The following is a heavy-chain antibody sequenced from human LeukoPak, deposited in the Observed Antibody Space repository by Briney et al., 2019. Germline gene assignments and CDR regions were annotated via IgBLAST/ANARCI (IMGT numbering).Heavy chain of an antibody. CDR2: IYYSGST. Sequence: SETLSLTCTVSGGSISSYYWSWIRQPPGKGLEWIGYIYYSGSTNYNPSLKSRVTISVDTSKNQFSLKLSSVTAADTAVYYCARATVTTVLNGFDPWGQGTLVTVSS. CDR1: GGSISSYY. CDR3: ARATVTTVLNGFDP. J-gene: IGHJ5*02. V-gene: IGHV4-59*08. D-gene: IGHD4-17*01.